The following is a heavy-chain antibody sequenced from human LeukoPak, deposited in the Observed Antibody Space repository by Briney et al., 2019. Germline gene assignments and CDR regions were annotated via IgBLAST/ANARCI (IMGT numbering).Heavy chain of an antibody. J-gene: IGHJ4*02. Sequence: KPSETLSLTCTVPGGSISSYYWSWIRQPPGKGLEWIGYIYYSGSTNYNPSLKSRVTISVDTSKNQFSLKLSSVTAADTAVYYCARGDDYGVLYWGQGTLVTVSS. D-gene: IGHD4-17*01. CDR2: IYYSGST. CDR3: ARGDDYGVLY. V-gene: IGHV4-59*08. CDR1: GGSISSYY.